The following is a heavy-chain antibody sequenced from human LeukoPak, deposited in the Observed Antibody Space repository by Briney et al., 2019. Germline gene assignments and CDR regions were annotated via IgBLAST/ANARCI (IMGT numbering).Heavy chain of an antibody. J-gene: IGHJ4*02. CDR2: ISSDGNTE. Sequence: GGSLRLSCAASGLIFRSYPMNWVRQAPGKGLEWVSHISSDGNTEYYVDAPRGRFTMSRDNAKNSLFLQINSLRAEDTAVYYCARDTLNGPFVISLDYWGQGALVTVSS. V-gene: IGHV3-48*03. CDR3: ARDTLNGPFVISLDY. D-gene: IGHD3-9*01. CDR1: GLIFRSYP.